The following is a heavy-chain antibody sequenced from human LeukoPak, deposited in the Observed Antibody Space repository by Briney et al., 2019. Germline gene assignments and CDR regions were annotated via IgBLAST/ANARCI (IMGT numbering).Heavy chain of an antibody. Sequence: SVKVSCKASGGTFSSYAISWVRQAPGQGLEWMGGIIPIFGTANYAQKFQGRVTITTDESTSTAYMELSSLRSEDTAVYYCSREFVSGIGAAGITGVYYFCYLGQGTLVTVSS. CDR3: SREFVSGIGAAGITGVYYFCY. CDR1: GGTFSSYA. J-gene: IGHJ4*02. D-gene: IGHD6-13*01. V-gene: IGHV1-69*05. CDR2: IIPIFGTA.